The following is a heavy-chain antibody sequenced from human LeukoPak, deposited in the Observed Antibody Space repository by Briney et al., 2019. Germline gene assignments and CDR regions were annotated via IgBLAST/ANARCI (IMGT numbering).Heavy chain of an antibody. V-gene: IGHV3-23*01. CDR2: ISGSGGST. CDR1: GFTFSSYG. J-gene: IGHJ4*02. Sequence: GGSLRLSCAASGFTFSSYGMSWVRQAPGKGLEWVSAISGSGGSTYYADSVKGRFTISRDNSKNTLYLQMNSLRAEDTAVYYCAKAVGGYYDSSGYHFDYWGQGTLVTVSS. CDR3: AKAVGGYYDSSGYHFDY. D-gene: IGHD3-22*01.